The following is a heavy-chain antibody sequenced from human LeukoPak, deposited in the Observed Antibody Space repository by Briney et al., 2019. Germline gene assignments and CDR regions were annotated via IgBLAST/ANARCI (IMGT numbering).Heavy chain of an antibody. Sequence: GGSLRLSCAASGFIFSYYSMNWVRQAPGKGLEWVSSINSNSNYMSYADSVKGRFTISRDNAKNSLYLQMTSLRAEDTAVYYCARSLPDSSGYYYDYWGQGTLVTVSS. J-gene: IGHJ4*02. CDR1: GFIFSYYS. V-gene: IGHV3-21*01. CDR3: ARSLPDSSGYYYDY. CDR2: INSNSNYM. D-gene: IGHD3-22*01.